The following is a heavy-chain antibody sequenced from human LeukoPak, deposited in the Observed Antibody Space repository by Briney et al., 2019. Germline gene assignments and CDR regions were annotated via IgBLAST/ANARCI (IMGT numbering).Heavy chain of an antibody. V-gene: IGHV3-74*01. J-gene: IGHJ4*02. Sequence: GESLRLSCAASGFTFSSYWMHWVRQAPGKGLVWVSRINSDGSSTSYADSVKGRFTISRDNAKNTLYLQMNSLRAEDTAVYYCAREDYGDYFDYWGQGTLVTVPS. D-gene: IGHD4-17*01. CDR2: INSDGSST. CDR1: GFTFSSYW. CDR3: AREDYGDYFDY.